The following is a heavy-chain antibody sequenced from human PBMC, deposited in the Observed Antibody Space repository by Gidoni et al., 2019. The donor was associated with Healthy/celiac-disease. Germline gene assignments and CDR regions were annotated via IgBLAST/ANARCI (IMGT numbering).Heavy chain of an antibody. CDR2: INAGNGNT. CDR1: GYTFTSYA. D-gene: IGHD5-12*01. Sequence: QVQLVQSGAEVKKPGASVKVSCKASGYTFTSYAMHWVRQAPGQRLEWMGWINAGNGNTKYSQKFQGRVTMTRDTSASTAYMELSSLRSEDTAVYYCAQNSGYDRVAFDIWGQGTMVTVSS. V-gene: IGHV1-3*01. J-gene: IGHJ3*02. CDR3: AQNSGYDRVAFDI.